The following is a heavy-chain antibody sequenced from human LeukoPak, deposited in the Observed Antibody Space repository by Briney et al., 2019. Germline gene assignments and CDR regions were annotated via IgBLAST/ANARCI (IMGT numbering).Heavy chain of an antibody. D-gene: IGHD5-18*01. CDR2: IYYSGST. J-gene: IGHJ5*02. CDR1: GGSISSGRDY. Sequence: SETLSLTCTVSGGSISSGRDYWSWIRQPAGKRLWWIGYIYYSGSTNYNPSLKSRVTISVDTCKNHFSLKRSSVTAADTAVYYCARGVRRIQRTLQYNWFDPWGQGTLVTVSS. CDR3: ARGVRRIQRTLQYNWFDP. V-gene: IGHV4-61*10.